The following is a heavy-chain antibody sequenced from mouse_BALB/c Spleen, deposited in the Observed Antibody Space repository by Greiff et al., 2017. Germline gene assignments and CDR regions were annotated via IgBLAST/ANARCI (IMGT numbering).Heavy chain of an antibody. V-gene: IGHV1-54*01. CDR2: INPGSGGT. CDR1: GYAFTNYL. CDR3: AREGDQLGRFAY. J-gene: IGHJ3*01. D-gene: IGHD4-1*02. Sequence: QVQLQQSGAELVRPGTSVKVSCKASGYAFTNYLIEWVKQRPGQGLEWIGVINPGSGGTNYNEKFKGKATLTADKSSSTAYMQLSSLTSDDSAVYFCAREGDQLGRFAYWGQGTLVTVSA.